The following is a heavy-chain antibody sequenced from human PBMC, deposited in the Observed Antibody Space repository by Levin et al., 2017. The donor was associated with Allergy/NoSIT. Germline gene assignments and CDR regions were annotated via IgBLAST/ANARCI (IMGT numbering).Heavy chain of an antibody. J-gene: IGHJ4*02. Sequence: PGGSLRLSCAASGFTFSRYGMHWVRQAPGKGLEWVALVSYDGSKKYYADSVKGRFTISRDNSKNTLYLQTDSLTTEDTAVFYCARDPRYNSDYYLNFFDSWGQGTLVTVSS. CDR1: GFTFSRYG. CDR3: ARDPRYNSDYYLNFFDS. D-gene: IGHD4-11*01. CDR2: VSYDGSKK. V-gene: IGHV3-30*03.